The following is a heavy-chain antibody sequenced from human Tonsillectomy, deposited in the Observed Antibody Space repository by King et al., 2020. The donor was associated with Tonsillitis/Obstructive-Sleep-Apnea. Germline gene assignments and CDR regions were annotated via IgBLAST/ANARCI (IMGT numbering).Heavy chain of an antibody. CDR3: ARDGEGIGDYYYGMDV. Sequence: VQLVESGGGLGQPGGSLRLSCAASGFTFSSYEMNLVRPAPGKGLEWVSYISSCGSIIYYADSVRGRFTISRDNAKNSQYLQMSSQRAEDTAVYYCARDGEGIGDYYYGMDVWGQGTTVTVSS. D-gene: IGHD6-13*01. CDR2: ISSCGSII. J-gene: IGHJ6*02. V-gene: IGHV3-48*03. CDR1: GFTFSSYE.